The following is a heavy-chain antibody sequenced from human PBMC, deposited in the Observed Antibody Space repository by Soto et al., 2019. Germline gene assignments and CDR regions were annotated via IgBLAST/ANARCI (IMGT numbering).Heavy chain of an antibody. V-gene: IGHV3-74*01. D-gene: IGHD1-26*01. Sequence: GGSLRLSCAASGFTFSNYWMHWVRQAPGKGLVWVSHINSDGSSTTYADSLKGRFTISRDNAKNTLYLQMNSLRAEDTAVYYCARVSGSYHRYWGQGTLVTVSS. J-gene: IGHJ4*02. CDR1: GFTFSNYW. CDR3: ARVSGSYHRY. CDR2: INSDGSST.